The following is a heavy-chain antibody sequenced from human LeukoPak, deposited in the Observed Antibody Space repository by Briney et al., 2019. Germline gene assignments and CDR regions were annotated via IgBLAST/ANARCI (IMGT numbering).Heavy chain of an antibody. D-gene: IGHD3-9*01. V-gene: IGHV7-4-1*02. Sequence: ASVKVSCKASGYTFTSYAMNWVRQAPGQGLEWMGWINTNTGNPTYAQGFTGRFVFSLDTSVSTAYLQISSLKAEDTAVYYCAREEGVLTRNWFDPWGQGTLVTVSS. CDR1: GYTFTSYA. CDR2: INTNTGNP. J-gene: IGHJ5*02. CDR3: AREEGVLTRNWFDP.